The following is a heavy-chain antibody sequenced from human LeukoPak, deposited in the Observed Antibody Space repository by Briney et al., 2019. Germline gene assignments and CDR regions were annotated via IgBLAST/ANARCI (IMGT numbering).Heavy chain of an antibody. Sequence: GGSLRLSCAASGFTFSSYSMNWVRQAPGKGLEWVSYISSSSSTIYYADSVKGRFTISRDNAKNSLYLQMNSLRAEDTAVYYCAKRDSSGVYFFDYWGQGTLVTASS. CDR3: AKRDSSGVYFFDY. V-gene: IGHV3-48*01. J-gene: IGHJ4*02. CDR1: GFTFSSYS. CDR2: ISSSSSTI. D-gene: IGHD3-22*01.